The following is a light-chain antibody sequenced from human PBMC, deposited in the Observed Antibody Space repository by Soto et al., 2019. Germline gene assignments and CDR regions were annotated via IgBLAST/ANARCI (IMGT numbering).Light chain of an antibody. CDR2: SAS. V-gene: IGKV1-39*01. CDR3: RQTYTLPRT. CDR1: QTVSKY. Sequence: IQLTQSPSSLYASVGDRVTITCRASQTVSKYVHWYQQKPGKVPDLLIYSASTLYSGLPSRFSGRGSGTEFTLTISSLQPEDFATYYCRQTYTLPRTFAQGTKVEIK. J-gene: IGKJ1*01.